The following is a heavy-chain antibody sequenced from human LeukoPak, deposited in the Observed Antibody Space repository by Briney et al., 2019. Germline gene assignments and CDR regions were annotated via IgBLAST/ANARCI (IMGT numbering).Heavy chain of an antibody. D-gene: IGHD4-17*01. J-gene: IGHJ6*02. CDR1: AFTFSSYA. CDR3: ARGSDYGDYYYYYGMDV. Sequence: GGSLRLSCAASAFTFSSYAMHWVRQAPGKGLEWVAVISYDGSHKYYADSVKGRFTISRDNSKNTLYLQMNSLRAEDTAAYYCARGSDYGDYYYYYGMDVWGQGTTVTVS. V-gene: IGHV3-30*04. CDR2: ISYDGSHK.